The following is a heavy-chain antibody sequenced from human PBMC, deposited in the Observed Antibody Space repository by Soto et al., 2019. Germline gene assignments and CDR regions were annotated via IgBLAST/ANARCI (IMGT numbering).Heavy chain of an antibody. CDR1: GGSISSYH. CDR2: IYYSGST. V-gene: IGHV4-59*01. Sequence: ETLSLTCTVSGGSISSYHWSWIRQPPGKGLEWIGYIYYSGSTNYNPSLKSRVTISVDTSKNQFSLKLSSVTAADTAVYYCARGAFTVGDYWGQGTLVTVSS. J-gene: IGHJ4*02. CDR3: ARGAFTVGDY. D-gene: IGHD3-16*01.